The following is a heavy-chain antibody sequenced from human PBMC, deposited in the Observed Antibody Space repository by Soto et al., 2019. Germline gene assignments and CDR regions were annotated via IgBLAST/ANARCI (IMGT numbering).Heavy chain of an antibody. Sequence: GASVKVSCKVSGYTLTELSMHWVRQAPGKGLEWMGGFDPEDGETIYAQKFQGRVTMTEDTSTDTAYMGLSSLRSEDTSVYYCATVPLYDSRSGYYFQHWGQGTLVTVSS. CDR3: ATVPLYDSRSGYYFQH. CDR2: FDPEDGET. D-gene: IGHD3-3*01. J-gene: IGHJ1*01. CDR1: GYTLTELS. V-gene: IGHV1-24*01.